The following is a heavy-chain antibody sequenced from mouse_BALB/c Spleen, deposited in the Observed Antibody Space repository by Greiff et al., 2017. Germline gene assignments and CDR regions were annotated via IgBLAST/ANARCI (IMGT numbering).Heavy chain of an antibody. D-gene: IGHD2-10*02. CDR2: IRLKSNNYAT. J-gene: IGHJ2*01. V-gene: IGHV6-6*02. CDR1: GFTFSNYW. CDR3: TRREYGNYGY. Sequence: EVQGVESGGGLVQPGGSMKLSCVASGFTFSNYWMNWVRQSPEKGLEWVAEIRLKSNNYATHYAESVKGRFTISRDDSKSSVYLQMNNLRAEDTGIYYCTRREYGNYGYWGQGTTLTVSS.